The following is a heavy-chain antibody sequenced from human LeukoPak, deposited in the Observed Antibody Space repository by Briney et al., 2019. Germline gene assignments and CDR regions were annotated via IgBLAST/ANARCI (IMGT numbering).Heavy chain of an antibody. Sequence: GASVKVSCKASGYTFTSYDINWVRQATGQGLEWMGWMNPNSGNTGYAQKFQGRVTMTRNTSISTAYMELSSLRSEDTAVYYCARGGYYYDSIGYAFDYWGQGTLVTVSS. J-gene: IGHJ4*02. CDR3: ARGGYYYDSIGYAFDY. CDR1: GYTFTSYD. CDR2: MNPNSGNT. V-gene: IGHV1-8*01. D-gene: IGHD3-22*01.